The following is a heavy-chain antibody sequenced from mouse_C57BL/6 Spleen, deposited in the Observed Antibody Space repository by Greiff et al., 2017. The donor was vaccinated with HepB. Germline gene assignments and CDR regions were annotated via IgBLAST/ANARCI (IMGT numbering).Heavy chain of an antibody. CDR3: ARSDYGSSYFDY. D-gene: IGHD1-1*01. CDR1: GYTFTSYT. V-gene: IGHV1-4*01. J-gene: IGHJ2*01. CDR2: INPSSGYT. Sequence: VQGVESGAELARPGASVKMSCKASGYTFTSYTMHWVKQRPGQGLEWIGYINPSSGYTKYNQKFKDKATLTADKSSSTAYMQLSSLTSEDSAVYYCARSDYGSSYFDYWGQGTTLTVSS.